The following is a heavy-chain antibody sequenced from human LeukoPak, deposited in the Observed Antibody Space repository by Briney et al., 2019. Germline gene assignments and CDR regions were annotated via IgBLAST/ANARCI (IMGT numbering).Heavy chain of an antibody. CDR3: ARVVHGDYPDY. D-gene: IGHD4-17*01. J-gene: IGHJ4*02. CDR2: MNPNSGNT. V-gene: IGHV1-8*03. Sequence: ASVKVSCKASGYTFTSYDINWVQQATGQGLEWMGWMNPNSGNTGYAQKFQGRVTITRNTSISTAYMELSSLRSEDTAVYYCARVVHGDYPDYWGQGTLVTVSS. CDR1: GYTFTSYD.